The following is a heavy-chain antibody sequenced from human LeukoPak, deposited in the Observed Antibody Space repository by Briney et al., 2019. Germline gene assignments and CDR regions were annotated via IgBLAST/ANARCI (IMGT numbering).Heavy chain of an antibody. J-gene: IGHJ6*02. CDR2: IIPILGIA. D-gene: IGHD1-26*01. Sequence: VMVSCKASGGTFSSYAISWVRQAPGQGLEWMGRIIPILGIANYAQKFQGRVTITADKSTSTAYMELSSLRSEDTAVYYCASLALVNLATARDYYYYYGMDVWGQGTTVTVSS. V-gene: IGHV1-69*04. CDR1: GGTFSSYA. CDR3: ASLALVNLATARDYYYYYGMDV.